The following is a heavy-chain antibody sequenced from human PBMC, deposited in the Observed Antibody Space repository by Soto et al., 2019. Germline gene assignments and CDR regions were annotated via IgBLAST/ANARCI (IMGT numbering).Heavy chain of an antibody. Sequence: PSETLSLTCTVSGGSISNYYWSWIRQPPGKGLEWIGYIYYSGTKYNPSLKSRVTISLDTSKNQFSLKLSSVTAADTAIYYCAREVYYDSSGYYYPSFYYGMDVWGQGTTVTVSS. CDR3: AREVYYDSSGYYYPSFYYGMDV. D-gene: IGHD3-22*01. J-gene: IGHJ6*02. CDR1: GGSISNYY. CDR2: IYYSGT. V-gene: IGHV4-59*13.